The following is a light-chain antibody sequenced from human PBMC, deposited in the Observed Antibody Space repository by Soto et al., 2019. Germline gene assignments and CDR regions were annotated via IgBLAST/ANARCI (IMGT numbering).Light chain of an antibody. J-gene: IGKJ3*01. CDR1: QSVATNY. Sequence: EVVLTQSPGTLSLSPGERATLSCRASQSVATNYLAWYQQKRGQAPRLLIYGASSRATGIPHRFSGSGSGRDFTLTISRLEPEDFSVYYCYEYGTAPLTYGPGTKVDIK. CDR3: YEYGTAPLT. V-gene: IGKV3-20*01. CDR2: GAS.